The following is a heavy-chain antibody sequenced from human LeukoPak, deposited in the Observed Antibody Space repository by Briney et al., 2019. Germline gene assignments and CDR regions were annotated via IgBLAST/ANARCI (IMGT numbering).Heavy chain of an antibody. Sequence: ASVRVSCKASGYTFTSYDINWMRQAPGQGLEWMGWMSPNSGNTGYAHKFQGRVTMTRDTSISTAYMELSRLRSDDTAVYYCGAARPRSPFDYWGQGTLVTVSS. V-gene: IGHV1-8*01. CDR1: GYTFTSYD. CDR3: GAARPRSPFDY. J-gene: IGHJ4*02. D-gene: IGHD6-6*01. CDR2: MSPNSGNT.